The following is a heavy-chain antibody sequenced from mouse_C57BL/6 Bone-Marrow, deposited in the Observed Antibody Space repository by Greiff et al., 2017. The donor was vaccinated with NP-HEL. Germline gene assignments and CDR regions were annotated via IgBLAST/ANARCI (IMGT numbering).Heavy chain of an antibody. CDR2: IYPRSGNT. CDR3: ARWSLNYYGAHYAMDY. Sequence: VQLQQSGAELARPGASVKLSCKASGYTFTSYGISWVKQRPGQGLEWIGEIYPRSGNTYYNEKFKGKATLTADKSSSTAYMELRSLTSEDSAVYYCARWSLNYYGAHYAMDYWGQGTSVTVSS. J-gene: IGHJ4*01. V-gene: IGHV1-81*01. CDR1: GYTFTSYG. D-gene: IGHD1-1*01.